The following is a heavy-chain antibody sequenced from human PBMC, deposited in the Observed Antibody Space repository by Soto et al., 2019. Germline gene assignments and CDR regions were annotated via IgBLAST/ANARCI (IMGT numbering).Heavy chain of an antibody. CDR2: INSDGSRT. D-gene: IGHD3-16*02. V-gene: IGHV3-74*01. J-gene: IGHJ6*02. CDR3: ASRTVIEYGLDV. Sequence: EVPLVESGGGLVQPGGSLRLSCVASGFTFSSHWMHWVRQAPGKGLVWVSRINSDGSRTTYADSVKGRFTISRDNAKNTLYLQLNSLRAEDTAVYYCASRTVIEYGLDVWGQGTTVTVSS. CDR1: GFTFSSHW.